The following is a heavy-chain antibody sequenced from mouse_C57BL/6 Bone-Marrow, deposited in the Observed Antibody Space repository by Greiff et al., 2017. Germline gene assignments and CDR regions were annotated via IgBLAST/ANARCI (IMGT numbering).Heavy chain of an antibody. CDR1: GYTFTDYY. J-gene: IGHJ2*01. V-gene: IGHV1-26*01. CDR2: INPNNGGT. CDR3: ANSYYFDY. Sequence: EVQLQQSGPELVKPGASVKISCKASGYTFTDYYMNWVKQSHGKSLEWIGDINPNNGGTSYNQKFKGKATLTVDKSSSTAYMELRSLTSEDSAVYYCANSYYFDYWGQGTTLTVSS.